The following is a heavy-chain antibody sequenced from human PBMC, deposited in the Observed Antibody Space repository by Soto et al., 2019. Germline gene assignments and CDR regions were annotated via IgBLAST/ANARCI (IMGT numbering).Heavy chain of an antibody. CDR1: GYTLTELS. J-gene: IGHJ3*02. Sequence: ASVKVSCKVSGYTLTELSMHWVRQAPGQGLEWMGWINPNSGGTNYAQKFQGRVTMTRDTSISTAYMELSRLRSDDTAVYYCARPRPKGAFDIWGQGTMVTVSS. CDR2: INPNSGGT. V-gene: IGHV1-2*02. CDR3: ARPRPKGAFDI.